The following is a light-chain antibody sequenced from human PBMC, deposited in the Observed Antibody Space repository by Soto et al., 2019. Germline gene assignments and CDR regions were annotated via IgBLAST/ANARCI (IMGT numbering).Light chain of an antibody. Sequence: IVMTQSPATLSVFPGERATLSCRASQSISNNLAWLQQKPGQAPRLLIYAASTRATGVPARFSGSGSGTDFPLTISSLQPEDFAVYYWHQYNNWPPMHTFGQGTKLEIK. CDR2: AAS. CDR1: QSISNN. J-gene: IGKJ2*01. V-gene: IGKV3-15*01. CDR3: HQYNNWPPMHT.